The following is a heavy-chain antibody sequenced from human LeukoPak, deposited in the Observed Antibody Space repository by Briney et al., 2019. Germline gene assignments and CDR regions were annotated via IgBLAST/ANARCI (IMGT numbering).Heavy chain of an antibody. CDR1: GYTFTGYY. V-gene: IGHV1-2*02. J-gene: IGHJ4*02. CDR2: INPNSGGT. D-gene: IGHD6-19*01. CDR3: ARGGRSRSGWYVDCDY. Sequence: GSVKVSCKASGYTFTGYYMHWVRQAPGQGLEWMGWINPNSGGTNYAQKFQGRVTMTRDTSIGTAYMELSRLRSDDTAVYYCARGGRSRSGWYVDCDYWGQGTLVTVSS.